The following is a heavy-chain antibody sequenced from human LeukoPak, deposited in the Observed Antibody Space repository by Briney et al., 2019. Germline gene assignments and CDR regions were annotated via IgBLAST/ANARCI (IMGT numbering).Heavy chain of an antibody. CDR3: ARGRQVTKKLYYYYYYMDV. J-gene: IGHJ6*03. Sequence: PSETLSLTCTVSGGSISSSTFYWGWIRQPPGKGLEWIGTIYYSGSTFYNPSLKSRVTVSVDTSKNQFSLKLSSVTAADTAVYYCARGRQVTKKLYYYYYYMDVWGKGTTVTVSS. V-gene: IGHV4-39*07. CDR1: GGSISSSTFY. D-gene: IGHD4-17*01. CDR2: IYYSGST.